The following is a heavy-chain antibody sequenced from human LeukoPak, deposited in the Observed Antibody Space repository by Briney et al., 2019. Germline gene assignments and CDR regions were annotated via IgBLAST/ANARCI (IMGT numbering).Heavy chain of an antibody. CDR3: ARSPTPRWEPEDY. Sequence: PSETLSLTCTVSGGSISSSSYYWGWIRQSPGKGLEWIGSIYYSGSTYYNPSLKSRVTISVDTSKNQFSLKLSSVTAADTAVYYCARSPTPRWEPEDYWGQGTLVTVSS. CDR1: GGSISSSSYY. V-gene: IGHV4-39*07. D-gene: IGHD1-26*01. J-gene: IGHJ4*02. CDR2: IYYSGST.